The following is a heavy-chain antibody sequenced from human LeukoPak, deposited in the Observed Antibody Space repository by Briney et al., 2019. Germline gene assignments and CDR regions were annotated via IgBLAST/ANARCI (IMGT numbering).Heavy chain of an antibody. CDR3: AREGWLQTFDY. D-gene: IGHD5-12*01. CDR1: GFTFSNAW. Sequence: GGSLRLSCAASGFTFSNAWMSWVRQAPGKGLEWVSSISSSSSYIYYADSVKGRLTISRDNAKNSLYLQMNSLRAEDTAVYYCAREGWLQTFDYWGQGTLVTVSS. CDR2: ISSSSSYI. J-gene: IGHJ4*02. V-gene: IGHV3-21*01.